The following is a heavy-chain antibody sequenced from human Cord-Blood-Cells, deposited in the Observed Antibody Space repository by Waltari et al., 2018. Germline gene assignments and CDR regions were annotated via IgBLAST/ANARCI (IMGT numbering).Heavy chain of an antibody. CDR3: ARGLLVYGGRYYYYGMDV. CDR1: GGSFRGYY. J-gene: IGHJ6*02. CDR2: INHSGST. V-gene: IGHV4-34*01. D-gene: IGHD4-17*01. Sequence: QVQLQQWGAGLLKPSETLSLTCAVHGGSFRGYYGSWIRKPHGQGLEWIGEINHSGSTNYNPSLESRVTISVDTSKNQFSLKLSSVTAADTAVYYCARGLLVYGGRYYYYGMDVWGQGTTVTVSS.